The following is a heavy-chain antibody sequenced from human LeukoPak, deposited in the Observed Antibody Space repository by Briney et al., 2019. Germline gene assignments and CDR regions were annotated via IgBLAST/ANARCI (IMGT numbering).Heavy chain of an antibody. CDR1: GGTFSSYA. D-gene: IGHD3-3*01. V-gene: IGHV1-69*04. CDR2: IIPILGIA. J-gene: IGHJ4*02. CDR3: ARGPVTIFGESGY. Sequence: SVKVSCKASGGTFSSYAISWVRQAPGQGLEWMGRIIPILGIANYAQKFQGRVTITADKSTSTAYMELSSLRSEDTAVYYCARGPVTIFGESGYWGQGTLVTVSS.